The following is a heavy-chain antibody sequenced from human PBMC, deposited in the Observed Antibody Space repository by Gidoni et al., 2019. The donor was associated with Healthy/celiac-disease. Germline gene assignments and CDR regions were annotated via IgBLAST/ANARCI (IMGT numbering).Heavy chain of an antibody. CDR2: FDPEDGET. D-gene: IGHD5-12*01. Sequence: QVQLVQSGAEVKKPGASVKVSCKVSGYTLTELSMHWVRQAPGKGLEWMGGFDPEDGETIYAQKFQGRVTMTEDTSTDTAYMELSSLRSEDTAVYYCTTEWRPVDIVATIAGRYFDYWGQGTLVTVSS. CDR3: TTEWRPVDIVATIAGRYFDY. V-gene: IGHV1-24*01. CDR1: GYTLTELS. J-gene: IGHJ4*02.